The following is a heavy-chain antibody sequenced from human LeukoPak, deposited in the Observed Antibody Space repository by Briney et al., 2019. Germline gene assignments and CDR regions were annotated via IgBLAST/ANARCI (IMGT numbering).Heavy chain of an antibody. Sequence: GGSLRLSCAASGFTFSSYAMSWVRQAPGKGLEWVSSITGSGDATYYADSVKGRFTISRDNSKNTLYLQMNSLRAEDTAVYYCARAGFGEWYFDDWGQGTLVTVSS. J-gene: IGHJ4*02. CDR3: ARAGFGEWYFDD. CDR1: GFTFSSYA. CDR2: ITGSGDAT. D-gene: IGHD3-10*01. V-gene: IGHV3-23*01.